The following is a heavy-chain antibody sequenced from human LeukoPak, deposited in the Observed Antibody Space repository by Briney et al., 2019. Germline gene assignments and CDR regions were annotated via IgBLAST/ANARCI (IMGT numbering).Heavy chain of an antibody. CDR3: ARLTIFGVVPDY. J-gene: IGHJ4*02. Sequence: SETLSLTCTVSGGSIGSSSYYWGWIRQPPGKGLEWVGSIYYSGSTYFNPSLKSRVTISVDTPKNQFSLKLSSVTAADTAVYYCARLTIFGVVPDYWGQGTLVTVSS. D-gene: IGHD3-3*01. V-gene: IGHV4-39*01. CDR1: GGSIGSSSYY. CDR2: IYYSGST.